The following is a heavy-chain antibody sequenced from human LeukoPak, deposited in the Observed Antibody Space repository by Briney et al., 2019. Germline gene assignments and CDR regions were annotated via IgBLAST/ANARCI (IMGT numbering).Heavy chain of an antibody. CDR1: GYSFTSYW. V-gene: IGHV5-51*01. D-gene: IGHD2-15*01. CDR3: ATHPLGLLLDPDAFDI. CDR2: IYPGDSDT. J-gene: IGHJ3*02. Sequence: GESLKISCKGSGYSFTSYWIGWVRQMPGKGLECMGIIYPGDSDTRYSPSFQGQVTISADKSISTAYLQWSSLKASDTAMYYCATHPLGLLLDPDAFDIWGQGTMVTVSS.